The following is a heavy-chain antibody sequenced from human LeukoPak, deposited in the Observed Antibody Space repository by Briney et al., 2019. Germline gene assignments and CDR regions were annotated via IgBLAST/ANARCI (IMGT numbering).Heavy chain of an antibody. CDR1: GFTVSSNY. V-gene: IGHV3-30-3*01. J-gene: IGHJ4*02. Sequence: GGSLRLSCAASGFTVSSNYMSWVRQAPGKGLEWVAVISYDGSNKYYADSVKGRFTISRDNSKNTLYLQMNSLRAEDTAVYYCAREYYGSGSPLLRFDYWGQGTLVTVSS. CDR2: ISYDGSNK. CDR3: AREYYGSGSPLLRFDY. D-gene: IGHD3-10*01.